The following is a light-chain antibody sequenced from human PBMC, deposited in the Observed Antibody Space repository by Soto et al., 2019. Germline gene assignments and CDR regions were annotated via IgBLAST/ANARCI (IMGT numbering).Light chain of an antibody. J-gene: IGKJ4*01. V-gene: IGKV1-5*03. Sequence: DIQMTQFPSTLSASVGDRVTITCRASQSISNWLAWYQQKPGKAPKLLIYKASSLETGVPSRFSGSGSGTEFTLTISSLQPDDFATYYCQQYNRYSGAFGGGTKVEIK. CDR1: QSISNW. CDR2: KAS. CDR3: QQYNRYSGA.